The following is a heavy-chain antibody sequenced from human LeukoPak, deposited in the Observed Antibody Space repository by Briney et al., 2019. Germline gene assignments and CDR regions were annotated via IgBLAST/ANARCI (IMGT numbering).Heavy chain of an antibody. CDR1: GGSISSSSKF. Sequence: SETLSLTCTVSGGSISSSSKFWGWIRQPPGKGLEWIGSLHPSTTTYYNPSLRSRVGISVDTSKNQFYLTLSSVTAADTAVYYCARSRGRKVTPFDYWGQGILVTVSS. J-gene: IGHJ4*02. V-gene: IGHV4-39*01. D-gene: IGHD3-10*01. CDR2: LHPSTTT. CDR3: ARSRGRKVTPFDY.